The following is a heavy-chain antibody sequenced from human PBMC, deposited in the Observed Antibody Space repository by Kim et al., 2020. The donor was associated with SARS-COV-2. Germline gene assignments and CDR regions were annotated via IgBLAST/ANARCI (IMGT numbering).Heavy chain of an antibody. CDR3: TTDPPPGYYYDSSGYYYRRYYYGMDV. J-gene: IGHJ6*02. CDR2: IKSKTDGGTT. CDR1: GFTFSNAW. D-gene: IGHD3-22*01. V-gene: IGHV3-15*01. Sequence: GGSLRLSCAASGFTFSNAWMSWVRQAPGKGLEWVGRIKSKTDGGTTDYAAPVKGRFTISRDDSKNTLYLQMNSLKTEDTAVYYCTTDPPPGYYYDSSGYYYRRYYYGMDVWGQGTTVTVSS.